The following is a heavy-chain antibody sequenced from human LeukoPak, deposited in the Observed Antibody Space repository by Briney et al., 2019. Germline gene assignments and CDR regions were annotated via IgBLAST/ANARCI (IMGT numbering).Heavy chain of an antibody. D-gene: IGHD6-6*01. CDR3: VKARKGHYISSASSGNWFDP. CDR2: LSCNGGSI. CDR1: GFTFGDFA. J-gene: IGHJ5*02. Sequence: GGSLRLSCAASGFTFGDFAMHWVRQAPGKGLEWVSGLSCNGGSISYADSVKGRFTISRDNAKNTLHLQMNSLRAEDTAFYYCVKARKGHYISSASSGNWFDPGGQGTLVSVSP. V-gene: IGHV3-9*01.